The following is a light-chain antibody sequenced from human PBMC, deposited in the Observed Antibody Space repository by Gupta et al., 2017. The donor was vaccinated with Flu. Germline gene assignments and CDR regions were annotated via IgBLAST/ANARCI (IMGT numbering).Light chain of an antibody. Sequence: DIQMTQSPPSLSASVGDRVTITCRASQSVSNYLNWYQQKPGKAPNLLIYAASSLQSGVPSRFGGSGSGTDFTLTITSLQPEDFATYYCQQSYISPYTFGQGPKLEIK. J-gene: IGKJ2*01. V-gene: IGKV1-39*01. CDR1: QSVSNY. CDR3: QQSYISPYT. CDR2: AAS.